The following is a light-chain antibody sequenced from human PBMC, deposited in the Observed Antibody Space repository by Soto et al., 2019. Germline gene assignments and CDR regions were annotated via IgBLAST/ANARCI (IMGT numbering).Light chain of an antibody. J-gene: IGLJ3*02. CDR2: GNN. Sequence: QSVLTQPPSVSGAPGQKVTISCTRSSSNIGAAYDVHWYQHLPGTAPKLLIYGNNNRPSGVPDRFSGSKSGTSASLAITGLQAEDEADYYCQSYDSSLSGVVFGGGTQLTVL. CDR1: SSNIGAAYD. V-gene: IGLV1-40*01. CDR3: QSYDSSLSGVV.